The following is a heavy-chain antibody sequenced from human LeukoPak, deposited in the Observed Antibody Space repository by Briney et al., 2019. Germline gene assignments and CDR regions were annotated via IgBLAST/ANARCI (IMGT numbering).Heavy chain of an antibody. D-gene: IGHD6-19*01. Sequence: ASVKVSCKASGYTFTSYGISWVRQAPGQGLEWMGWISAYNGDTNYAQKLQGRVTMTTDTSTGTAYMELRSLRSDDTAVYYCARDRRSSGDSDAFDIWGQGTMVTVSS. J-gene: IGHJ3*02. CDR3: ARDRRSSGDSDAFDI. CDR1: GYTFTSYG. CDR2: ISAYNGDT. V-gene: IGHV1-18*04.